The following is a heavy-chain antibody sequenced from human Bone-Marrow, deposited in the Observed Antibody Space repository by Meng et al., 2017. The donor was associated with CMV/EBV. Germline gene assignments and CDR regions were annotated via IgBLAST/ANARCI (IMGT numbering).Heavy chain of an antibody. J-gene: IGHJ4*02. D-gene: IGHD3-10*01. CDR1: GLKSSNYW. Sequence: GGSLRLSCAVSGLKSSNYWMSWAREAPGKGLEWVANIKEDGSEKFYMDCVKGRFTIARDDAKKSLYLQRNSLEVEDTAVYHCASNLFDGGSQYRPFDYWGQGTLVTVSS. V-gene: IGHV3-7*01. CDR2: IKEDGSEK. CDR3: ASNLFDGGSQYRPFDY.